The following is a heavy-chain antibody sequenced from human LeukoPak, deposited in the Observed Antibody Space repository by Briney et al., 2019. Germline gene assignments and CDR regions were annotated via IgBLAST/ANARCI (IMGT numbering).Heavy chain of an antibody. Sequence: ETLSLTCTVSGGSISGYYWSWVRQAPGKGLEGVANIKQDGSEKYYVDSVKGRFTISRDNAKNSLYLQMNSLRAEDTAVYYCARESDSGYVWDYWGQGTLVTVSS. CDR3: ARESDSGYVWDY. CDR1: GGSISGYY. V-gene: IGHV3-7*01. J-gene: IGHJ4*02. D-gene: IGHD5-12*01. CDR2: IKQDGSEK.